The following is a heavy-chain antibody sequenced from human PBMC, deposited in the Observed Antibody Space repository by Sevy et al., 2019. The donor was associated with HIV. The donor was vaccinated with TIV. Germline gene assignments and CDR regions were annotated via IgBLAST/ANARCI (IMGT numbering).Heavy chain of an antibody. CDR3: AVRRRVVIPGVVRRRDQFFFYGMAV. CDR2: INHSGTT. J-gene: IGHJ6*02. Sequence: SETLSLTCAVYGESFSSYYWSWIRQSPGKGLEWIGEINHSGTTNYHPSLKGRVSISADTSKNQFALKLTSVTAADTGVYYWAVRRRVVIPGVVRRRDQFFFYGMAVWGQGTTVTVSS. CDR1: GESFSSYY. V-gene: IGHV4-34*01. D-gene: IGHD2-2*01.